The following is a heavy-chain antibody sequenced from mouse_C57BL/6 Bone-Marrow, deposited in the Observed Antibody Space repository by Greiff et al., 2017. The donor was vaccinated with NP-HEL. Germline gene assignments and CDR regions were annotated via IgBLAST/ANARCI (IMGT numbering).Heavy chain of an antibody. V-gene: IGHV5-6*01. J-gene: IGHJ4*01. CDR1: GFTFSSYG. D-gene: IGHD1-1*01. CDR3: ARHRLLFYYAMDY. CDR2: ISSGGSYT. Sequence: EVKVVESGGDLVKPGGSLKLSCAASGFTFSSYGMSWVRQTPDKRLEWVATISSGGSYTYYPDSVKGRFTISRDNAKNTRYLQMSSLKSEDTAMYYCARHRLLFYYAMDYWGQGTAVTVSA.